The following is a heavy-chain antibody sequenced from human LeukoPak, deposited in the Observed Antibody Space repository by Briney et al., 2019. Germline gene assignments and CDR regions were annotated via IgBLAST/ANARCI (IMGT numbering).Heavy chain of an antibody. CDR3: AKYGSGRNYFDY. CDR1: GFTFSSYA. J-gene: IGHJ4*02. V-gene: IGHV3-23*01. D-gene: IGHD3-10*01. Sequence: GGSLRLSCAASGFTFSSYAMSWVRQAPGKGLEWVSAISGSGGSTYYADSVKGRFTISRDNSKNTLYLQMNSLRAEDTAVYYYAKYGSGRNYFDYWGQGTLVTVSS. CDR2: ISGSGGST.